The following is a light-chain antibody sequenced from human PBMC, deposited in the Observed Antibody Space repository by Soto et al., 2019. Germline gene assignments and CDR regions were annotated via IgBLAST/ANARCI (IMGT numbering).Light chain of an antibody. Sequence: IQMTQSPSTLSASVGDRGTSTCRDSQRIITSLAWYQQKPVKAPKMLINKGSNLQGAGLSGFSGGGGGTEFTLTISSLQSEDFAVYYCQQYNNWPPVTFGQGTNVDIK. J-gene: IGKJ1*01. V-gene: IGKV1-5*03. CDR3: QQYNNWPPVT. CDR2: KGS. CDR1: QRIITS.